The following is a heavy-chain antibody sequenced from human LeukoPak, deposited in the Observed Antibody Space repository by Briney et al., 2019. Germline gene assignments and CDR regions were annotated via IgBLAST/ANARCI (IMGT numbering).Heavy chain of an antibody. CDR2: INPSSGGT. CDR3: AGRPDTAMVPIFDY. CDR1: GYTFTGYY. J-gene: IGHJ4*02. Sequence: ASVKVSCKASGYTFTGYYVHWVRQAPGQGLEWMGWINPSSGGTNYAQKFQGRVTMTGDTPISTVYMELSRLSSDDTAVYFCAGRPDTAMVPIFDYWGQGTLVTISS. D-gene: IGHD5-18*01. V-gene: IGHV1-2*02.